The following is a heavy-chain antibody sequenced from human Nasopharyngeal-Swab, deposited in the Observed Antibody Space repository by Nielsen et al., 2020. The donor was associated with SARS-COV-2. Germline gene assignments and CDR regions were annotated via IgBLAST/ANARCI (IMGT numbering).Heavy chain of an antibody. CDR1: GFTFSNAW. D-gene: IGHD3-10*01. CDR3: ARIRNQYGSGSYYYMDV. V-gene: IGHV3-21*01. J-gene: IGHJ6*03. Sequence: GESLKISCAVSGFTFSNAWMSWVRQAPGKGLEWVSSISSSSSYIYYADSVKGRFTISRDNAKNSLYLQMNSLRAEDTAVYYCARIRNQYGSGSYYYMDVWGKGTTVTVSS. CDR2: ISSSSSYI.